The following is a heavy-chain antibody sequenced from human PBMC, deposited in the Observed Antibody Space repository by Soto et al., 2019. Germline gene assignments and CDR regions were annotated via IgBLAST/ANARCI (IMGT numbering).Heavy chain of an antibody. J-gene: IGHJ3*02. CDR3: AGDLVDIVVVPAANVGKTGSFSDDAFDI. Sequence: QVQLVQSGAEVKKPGASVKVSCKASGYTFTSYGISWVRQAPGQGLEWMGWISAYNGNTNYAQKLQGRVTMTTDTSTSAAYMELRRLRSDDTAVYYCAGDLVDIVVVPAANVGKTGSFSDDAFDIWGQGTMIPVSS. V-gene: IGHV1-18*01. CDR2: ISAYNGNT. D-gene: IGHD2-2*03. CDR1: GYTFTSYG.